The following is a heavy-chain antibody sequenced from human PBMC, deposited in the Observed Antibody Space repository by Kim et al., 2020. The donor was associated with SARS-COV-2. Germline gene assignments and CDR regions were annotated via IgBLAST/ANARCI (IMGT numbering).Heavy chain of an antibody. CDR3: ARETYYYDSSGYYSEYYYYYGMDV. CDR1: GGSISSGGYY. CDR2: IYYSGST. V-gene: IGHV4-31*03. D-gene: IGHD3-22*01. J-gene: IGHJ6*02. Sequence: SETLSLTCTVSGGSISSGGYYWSWIRQHPGKGLEWIGYIYYSGSTYYNPSLKSRVTISVDTSKNQFSLKLSSVTAADTAVYYCARETYYYDSSGYYSEYYYYYGMDVWGQGTTVTVSS.